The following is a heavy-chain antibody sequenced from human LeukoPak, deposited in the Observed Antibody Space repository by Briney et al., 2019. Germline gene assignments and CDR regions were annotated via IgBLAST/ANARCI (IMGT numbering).Heavy chain of an antibody. V-gene: IGHV3-23*01. CDR3: AKDPGYQVVYCFDY. J-gene: IGHJ4*02. Sequence: GGSLRLSCTASGFTFSSYSMSWVRQAPGKGLEWVSGISGSGGSTDYADSVKGRFTISRDNSKNTLYLQMNSLRVEDTAVYYCAKDPGYQVVYCFDYWGQGTLVTVSS. CDR2: ISGSGGST. CDR1: GFTFSSYS. D-gene: IGHD2-2*01.